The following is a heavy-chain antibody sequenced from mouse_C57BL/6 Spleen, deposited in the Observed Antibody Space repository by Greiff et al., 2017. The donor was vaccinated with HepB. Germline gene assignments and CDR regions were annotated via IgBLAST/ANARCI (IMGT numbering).Heavy chain of an antibody. CDR1: GFTFSDYG. CDR3: AVPDYDCSRSLAWFVY. D-gene: IGHD1-1*01. Sequence: VQLKESGGGLVKPGGSLKLSCAASGFTFSDYGMHWVRQAPEKGLEWVAYISSGSSTIYYADTVKGRFTISRDNGKNTLFLQMTSLRSADTDMYYCAVPDYDCSRSLAWFVYWGQGTLVTVSA. V-gene: IGHV5-17*01. J-gene: IGHJ3*01. CDR2: ISSGSSTI.